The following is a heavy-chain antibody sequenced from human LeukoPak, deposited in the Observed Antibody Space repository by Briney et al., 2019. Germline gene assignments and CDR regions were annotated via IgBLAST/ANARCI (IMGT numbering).Heavy chain of an antibody. CDR2: ISWNSGSI. J-gene: IGHJ4*02. Sequence: PGRSLRLSCAASGFTFDDYAMHWVRQAPGKGLEWVSGISWNSGSIGYADSVKGRFTISRDNAKNSLFLQMNSLRAEDTAVYYCARLSSSSLDYWGQGTLVTVSS. V-gene: IGHV3-9*01. CDR1: GFTFDDYA. D-gene: IGHD6-6*01. CDR3: ARLSSSSLDY.